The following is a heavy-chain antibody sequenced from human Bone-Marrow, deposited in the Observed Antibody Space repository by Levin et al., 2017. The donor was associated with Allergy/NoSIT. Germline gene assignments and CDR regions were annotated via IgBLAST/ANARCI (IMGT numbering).Heavy chain of an antibody. J-gene: IGHJ6*02. CDR3: ARDNIAVTGMLYYNGMDV. Sequence: PSETLSLTCTVSGGSISSTYWSWVRQPPGKGLEWIGFISHSGDTTYNPSLKSRVTISVDTSKNQFSLTLTSVTAADTAVYFCARDNIAVTGMLYYNGMDVWGQGTAVTVS. CDR1: GGSISSTY. CDR2: ISHSGDT. V-gene: IGHV4-59*12. D-gene: IGHD6-19*01.